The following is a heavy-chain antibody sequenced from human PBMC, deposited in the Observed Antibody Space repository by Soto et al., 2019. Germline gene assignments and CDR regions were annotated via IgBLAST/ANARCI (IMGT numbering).Heavy chain of an antibody. CDR3: AKERLARGADY. V-gene: IGHV3-23*01. Sequence: EVQLLDSGGDSVQPGGSLRLSCAASGFAFGNYAMTWVRQASGKGLEWVSTIGGGGGSTYYADSVRGRFTISRDNSKNTVYLQMNSLRAEDTTVYFCAKERLARGADYWGQGTLVTVSS. CDR1: GFAFGNYA. J-gene: IGHJ4*02. CDR2: IGGGGGST. D-gene: IGHD6-6*01.